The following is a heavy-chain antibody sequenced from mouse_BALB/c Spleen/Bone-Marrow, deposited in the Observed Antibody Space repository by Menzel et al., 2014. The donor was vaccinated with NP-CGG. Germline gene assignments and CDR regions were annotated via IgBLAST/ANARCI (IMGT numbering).Heavy chain of an antibody. D-gene: IGHD1-1*01. CDR3: ASYGSSYYAMDY. CDR2: ISTYSGNT. CDR1: GYTFTDYA. Sequence: QLQEAGPELVRPGGSVKVSCKGSGYTFTDYAMHWVKPSHAKSLEWIGVISTYSGNTNYNQKFKGKATMTVDKSSSTAYMELARLTSEDSAIYYCASYGSSYYAMDYWGQGTSVTVSS. V-gene: IGHV1-67*01. J-gene: IGHJ4*01.